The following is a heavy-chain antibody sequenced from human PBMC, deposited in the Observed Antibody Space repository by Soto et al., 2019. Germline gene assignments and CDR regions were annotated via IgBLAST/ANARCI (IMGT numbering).Heavy chain of an antibody. CDR1: GFTFSSYA. D-gene: IGHD5-12*01. CDR2: ISSDGSNK. J-gene: IGHJ4*02. V-gene: IGHV3-30-3*01. Sequence: PGGSLRLSCAASGFTFSSYAMHWVRQAPGKGLEWVAVISSDGSNKYYADSVKGRFTISRDNSKNTLYLQMGSLRAEDMAVYYCARTSGYAFDYWGRGTLVTVSS. CDR3: ARTSGYAFDY.